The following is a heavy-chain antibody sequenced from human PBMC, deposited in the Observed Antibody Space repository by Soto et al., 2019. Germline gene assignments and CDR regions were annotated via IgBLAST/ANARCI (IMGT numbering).Heavy chain of an antibody. V-gene: IGHV1-2*02. CDR2: INPNSGGT. D-gene: IGHD2-15*01. J-gene: IGHJ3*02. CDR3: ARFPSYCSGGSCQADI. CDR1: GYTFTGYY. Sequence: PSVTVSCKASGYTFTGYYMHWVRQAPGQGLEWMGWINPNSGGTNYAQKFQGRVTMTRDTSISTAYMELSRLRSDDTAVYYCARFPSYCSGGSCQADIWGQGTMVTVSS.